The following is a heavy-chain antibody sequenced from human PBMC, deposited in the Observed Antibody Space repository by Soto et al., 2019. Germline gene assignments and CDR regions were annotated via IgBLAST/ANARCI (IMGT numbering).Heavy chain of an antibody. CDR1: GYSFTNYC. CDR3: ARDGGLLTASWHYDL. CDR2: INPRTGST. J-gene: IGHJ2*01. V-gene: IGHV1-46*01. D-gene: IGHD2-15*01. Sequence: QVQLVQSGADVKKPGTSVKVSCKAAGYSFTNYCMYWVRQAPGQGLEWMGIINPRTGSTRYAQKFQYRVTLTRDTSTTTVYMELSTLISDDTAVYYCARDGGLLTASWHYDLWGPGTLVTVSS.